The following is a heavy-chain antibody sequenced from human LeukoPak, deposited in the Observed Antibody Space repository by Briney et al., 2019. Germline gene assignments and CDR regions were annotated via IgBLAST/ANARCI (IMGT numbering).Heavy chain of an antibody. V-gene: IGHV3-48*02. Sequence: GGSLRLSCAASGFTFSDYSMNWVRQAPGKGLEWVSYIDGSGDIIYYADSVKGRFTISRDNAKNSLDLQMNSLRDEDTAVYYCSRRFDCWGQGTLVTVSS. CDR3: SRRFDC. CDR1: GFTFSDYS. CDR2: IDGSGDII. J-gene: IGHJ4*02.